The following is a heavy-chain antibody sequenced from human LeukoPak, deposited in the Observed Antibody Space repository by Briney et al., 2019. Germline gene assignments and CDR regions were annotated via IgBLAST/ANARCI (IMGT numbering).Heavy chain of an antibody. V-gene: IGHV1-18*01. J-gene: IGHJ3*02. CDR1: GYTFTSYG. CDR3: ARANYDFWSGYYMGALDI. D-gene: IGHD3-3*01. CDR2: ISAYNGNT. Sequence: ASVKVSCKASGYTFTSYGISWVRQAPGQGLEWMGWISAYNGNTNYAQKLQGRVTMTTDTSTSTAYMELRSLRSDDTAVYYCARANYDFWSGYYMGALDIWGQGTMVTVSS.